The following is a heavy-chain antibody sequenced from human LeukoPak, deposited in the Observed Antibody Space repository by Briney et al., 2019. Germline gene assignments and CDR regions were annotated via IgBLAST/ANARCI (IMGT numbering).Heavy chain of an antibody. J-gene: IGHJ4*02. D-gene: IGHD2-2*01. CDR1: GFTLASYW. CDR2: IKQDGSEK. V-gene: IGHV3-7*01. CDR3: ARASDSSSSRYQAFKY. Sequence: GGSLRLSCAASGFTLASYWMSWVRLAPGKGLEWVANIKQDGSEKYYVDSVKGRFTISRDNVKNSLYLQMNSVRAEDTAVYYCARASDSSSSRYQAFKYWGQGTLVTVSS.